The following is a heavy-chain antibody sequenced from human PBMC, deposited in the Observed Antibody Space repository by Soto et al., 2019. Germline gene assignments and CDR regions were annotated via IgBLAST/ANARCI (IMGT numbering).Heavy chain of an antibody. V-gene: IGHV1-46*01. CDR3: ARVDSTLYGGNSHYYFDY. J-gene: IGHJ4*02. D-gene: IGHD4-17*01. Sequence: ASVKVSCKASGYTFTSYYMHWVRQAPGQGLEWMGIINPSGGSTSYAQKFQGRVTMTRDTSTSTVYMELSSLRSEDTAVYYCARVDSTLYGGNSHYYFDYWGQGTLVTVSS. CDR1: GYTFTSYY. CDR2: INPSGGST.